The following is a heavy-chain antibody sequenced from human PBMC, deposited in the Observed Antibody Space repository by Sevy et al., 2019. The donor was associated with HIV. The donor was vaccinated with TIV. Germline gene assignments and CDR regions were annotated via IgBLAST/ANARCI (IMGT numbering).Heavy chain of an antibody. CDR3: AREGGSDCSSTSCYRGGLVAAAVDY. CDR2: TYYRSKWYN. V-gene: IGHV6-1*01. D-gene: IGHD2-2*02. CDR1: GDSVSSNSAA. Sequence: SQTLSLTCAISGDSVSSNSAAWNWIRQSPSRGLEWLGRTYYRSKWYNDYAVSVKSRITINPDTSKNHFYLQLNSVTPEDTAVYYCAREGGSDCSSTSCYRGGLVAAAVDYWGQGTLVTVSS. J-gene: IGHJ4*02.